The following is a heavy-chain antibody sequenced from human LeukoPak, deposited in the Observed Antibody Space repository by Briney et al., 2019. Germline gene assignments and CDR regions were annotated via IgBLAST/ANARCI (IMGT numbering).Heavy chain of an antibody. CDR2: INAGNGNT. V-gene: IGHV1-3*01. CDR3: ARDSVGGLRYFDWLPGDWYFDL. CDR1: GYTFTSYA. D-gene: IGHD3-9*01. Sequence: ASVKVSCKASGYTFTSYAIHWVRQAPGQRLEWMGWINAGNGNTKFSQKFQGRVTVTRDTSTSTAYMELRSLRSDDTAVYYCARDSVGGLRYFDWLPGDWYFDLWGRGTLVTVSS. J-gene: IGHJ2*01.